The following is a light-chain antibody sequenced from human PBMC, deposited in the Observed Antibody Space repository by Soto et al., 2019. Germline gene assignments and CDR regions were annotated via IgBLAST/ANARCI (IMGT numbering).Light chain of an antibody. Sequence: EIVMTQSPATLSVSPGERATLSCRASQSMYNNLAWYQQKPGQAPRLLIYHASARATGIPARFSGSGSGTEFTLTISSQQSEDFAVYYCQQYNNWPLTFGGGTKVEI. V-gene: IGKV3-15*01. J-gene: IGKJ4*01. CDR2: HAS. CDR1: QSMYNN. CDR3: QQYNNWPLT.